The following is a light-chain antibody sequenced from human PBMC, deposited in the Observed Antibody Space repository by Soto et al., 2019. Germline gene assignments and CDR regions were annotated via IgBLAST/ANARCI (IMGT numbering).Light chain of an antibody. CDR1: QSISTY. J-gene: IGKJ1*01. CDR2: KAS. V-gene: IGKV1-5*03. Sequence: DIQMTQSPSSLSTCLGXSVPITCRASQSISTYLAWYQQKPGKAPKLLIYKASSLESGVPSRFSGSGSGTEFTLTISSLQPDDFATYYCQQYNSYRWTFGLGTKVDIK. CDR3: QQYNSYRWT.